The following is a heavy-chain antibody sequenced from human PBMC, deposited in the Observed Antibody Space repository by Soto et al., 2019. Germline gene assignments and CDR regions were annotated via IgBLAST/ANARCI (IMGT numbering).Heavy chain of an antibody. CDR3: AKASGSSWYNWFDP. CDR1: GGNFTSYA. CDR2: IVPLFGTT. V-gene: IGHV1-69*01. J-gene: IGHJ5*02. Sequence: QVQLVQSGAEVKKPGSSVKVSCKASGGNFTSYAISWVRQAPGQGLEFMGGIVPLFGTTNYAHKFRGRVTITADESTSTVYMEVSSLRSEDTAVYYCAKASGSSWYNWFDPWGQGTLVTVST. D-gene: IGHD6-13*01.